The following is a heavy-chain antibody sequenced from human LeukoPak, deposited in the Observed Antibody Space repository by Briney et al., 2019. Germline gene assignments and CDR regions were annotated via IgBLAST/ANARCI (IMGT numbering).Heavy chain of an antibody. CDR3: AKELRITIFGVVPRG. Sequence: GSLRLSCAASGFTFDDYGMSWVRQAPGKGLEWVSTISGGGGSTYYADSVKGRFTISRDNSKNTLYLQMNSLRAEDTAEYYCAKELRITIFGVVPRGWGQGTLVTVSS. V-gene: IGHV3-23*01. J-gene: IGHJ4*02. CDR1: GFTFDDYG. CDR2: ISGGGGST. D-gene: IGHD3-3*01.